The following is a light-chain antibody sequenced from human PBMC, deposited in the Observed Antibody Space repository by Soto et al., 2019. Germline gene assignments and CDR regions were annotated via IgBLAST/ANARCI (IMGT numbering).Light chain of an antibody. CDR1: QSISSSY. J-gene: IGKJ2*01. V-gene: IGKV3-20*01. Sequence: EIVLTQSPGTLSLSPGERATLSCRASQSISSSYLAWYQQKRGQAPRLLIYVASTRATGIPDRFSGSGSGTDFTLTVSRLEPEDFAVYYCQQYGTSPYTFGQGTKLEIK. CDR3: QQYGTSPYT. CDR2: VAS.